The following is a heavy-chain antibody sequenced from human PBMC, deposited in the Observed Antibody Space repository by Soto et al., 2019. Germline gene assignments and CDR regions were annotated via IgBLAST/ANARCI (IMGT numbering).Heavy chain of an antibody. D-gene: IGHD3-9*01. V-gene: IGHV3-53*04. CDR1: GYTVSSNY. CDR3: ARTLNKYYDILTGYYKPPDAFDI. Sequence: GGSLRLSCAASGYTVSSNYMSWVRQAPGKGLEWVSVIYSGGSTYYADSVKGRFTISRHNSKNTLYLQMNSLRAEDTAVYYCARTLNKYYDILTGYYKPPDAFDIWGQGTMVTVSS. CDR2: IYSGGST. J-gene: IGHJ3*02.